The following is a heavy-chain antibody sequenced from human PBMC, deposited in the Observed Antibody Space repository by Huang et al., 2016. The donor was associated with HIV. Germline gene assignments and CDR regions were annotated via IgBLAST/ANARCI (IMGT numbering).Heavy chain of an antibody. V-gene: IGHV1-69*13. CDR1: GGAFNNFG. CDR3: AKRGGAWGSPYAFDL. J-gene: IGHJ3*01. Sequence: QVQLVQSGAEVRKPGSSVQVSCRASGGAFNNFGINWVRQAPGQGLGWMGGIIRVFGTRKDGQRCQGRGTITADETTGVVYMELSSLRSDDTAVYFCAKRGGAWGSPYAFDLWGPGTVVTVSS. CDR2: IIRVFGTR. D-gene: IGHD3-16*01.